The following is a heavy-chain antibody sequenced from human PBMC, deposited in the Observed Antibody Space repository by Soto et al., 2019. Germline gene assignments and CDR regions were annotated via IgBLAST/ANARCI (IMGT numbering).Heavy chain of an antibody. CDR3: ARAREDYYDSSGYPTRAFDI. D-gene: IGHD3-22*01. V-gene: IGHV3-33*01. Sequence: GGSLRLSCAASGFTFSSYGMHWVRQAPGKGLEWVAVIWYDGSNKYYADSVKGRFTISRDNSKNTLYLQMNSLRAEDTAVYYCARAREDYYDSSGYPTRAFDIWGQGTMVTVSS. J-gene: IGHJ3*02. CDR2: IWYDGSNK. CDR1: GFTFSSYG.